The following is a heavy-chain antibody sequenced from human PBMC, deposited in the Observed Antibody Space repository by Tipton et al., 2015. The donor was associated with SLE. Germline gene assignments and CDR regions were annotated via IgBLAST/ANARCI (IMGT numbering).Heavy chain of an antibody. D-gene: IGHD5-24*01. CDR3: ARAGDRRDGYNFALTY. CDR2: VYDSGTT. J-gene: IGHJ4*02. Sequence: TLSLTCFVSGDYITSDIYYWGWIRQPPGKGLEWIGSVYDSGTTYYNPSLKSRVTMSVDTSKYQFSLTLSSVTAADTAVYYCARAGDRRDGYNFALTYWGQGTLVTVSS. V-gene: IGHV4-39*07. CDR1: GDYITSDIYY.